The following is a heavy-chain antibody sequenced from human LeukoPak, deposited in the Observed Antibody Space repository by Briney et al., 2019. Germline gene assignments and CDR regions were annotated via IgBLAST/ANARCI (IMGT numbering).Heavy chain of an antibody. J-gene: IGHJ6*03. D-gene: IGHD2-21*02. CDR3: ARVAYCGGDCYTDYYYYYMDV. Sequence: GGSLRLSCAASGFTFDDYGMSWVRQAPGKGLEWVSGINWNGGSTGYADSVKGRFTISRDNAKNSLYLRMNSLRAEDTALYYCARVAYCGGDCYTDYYYYYMDVWGKGTTVTVSS. V-gene: IGHV3-20*04. CDR1: GFTFDDYG. CDR2: INWNGGST.